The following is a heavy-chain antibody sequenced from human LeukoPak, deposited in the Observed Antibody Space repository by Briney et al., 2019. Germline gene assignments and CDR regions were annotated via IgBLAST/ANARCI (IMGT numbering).Heavy chain of an antibody. CDR1: GGSISSYY. V-gene: IGHV4-59*01. CDR2: IYYSGST. J-gene: IGHJ5*02. D-gene: IGHD3-22*01. Sequence: SETLSLTCTVSGGSISSYYWSWIRQPPGKGLEWIGYIYYSGSTNYNPSLKSRVTISVDTSRNQFSLKLSSVTAADTAVYYCARDLDSSGYYGWFDPWGQGTLVTVSS. CDR3: ARDLDSSGYYGWFDP.